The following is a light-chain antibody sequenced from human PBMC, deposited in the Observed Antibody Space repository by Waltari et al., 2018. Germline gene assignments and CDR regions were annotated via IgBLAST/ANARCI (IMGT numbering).Light chain of an antibody. CDR3: QQCYTFPYT. CDR1: QSVLSSSNTKNY. Sequence: DIVMTQSPDSLTVSLGERATINCKSSQSVLSSSNTKNYLGWYQPKPRQPPKLILTWASTRESGVPYRFSGSGSGTDFTLTISSLQAEDVAVYYCQQCYTFPYTFGQGTKLEIK. J-gene: IGKJ2*01. V-gene: IGKV4-1*01. CDR2: WAS.